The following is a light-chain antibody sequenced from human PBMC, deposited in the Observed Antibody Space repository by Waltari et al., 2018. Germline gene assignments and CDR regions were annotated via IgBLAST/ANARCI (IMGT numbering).Light chain of an antibody. CDR3: QQYDNLPLP. V-gene: IGKV1-33*01. CDR1: QDISNY. J-gene: IGKJ4*01. CDR2: DAS. Sequence: DIQMTQSPAAMSASVGDRVTSTCQASQDISNYLNWYQQKPGKAPKLLIYDASNLETGVPSRFSGSGSGTDFTFTISSLQPDDIATYYCQQYDNLPLPFGGGTKVEIK.